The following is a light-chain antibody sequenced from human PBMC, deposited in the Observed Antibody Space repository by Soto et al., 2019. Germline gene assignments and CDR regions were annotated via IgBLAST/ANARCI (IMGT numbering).Light chain of an antibody. CDR2: KAS. V-gene: IGKV1-5*03. CDR3: QHYNSYSAA. CDR1: QTISSW. Sequence: DIQMTQSPATLSGSVGDRFTITCLAIQTISSWLAWYQQKPGKAPKLLIYKASTLKSGVPSRFSGSGSGTEFTLTISSLQPDDFPTYYCQHYNSYSAAFGQGTKVDIK. J-gene: IGKJ1*01.